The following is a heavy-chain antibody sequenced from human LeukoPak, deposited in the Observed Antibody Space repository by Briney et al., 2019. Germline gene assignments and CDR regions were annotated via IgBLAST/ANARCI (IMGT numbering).Heavy chain of an antibody. J-gene: IGHJ4*02. D-gene: IGHD3/OR15-3a*01. CDR2: ISYDGSNK. CDR1: GFTFSSYG. V-gene: IGHV3-30*03. CDR3: ARGSEHSYDFTGRGRTKSRLDY. Sequence: GGSLRLSCAASGFTFSSYGMHWVRQAPGKGLEWVAVISYDGSNKYYVDSVKGRFTISRDNSKNTVFLQMNSLRAEDTAVYYCARGSEHSYDFTGRGRTKSRLDYWGQGTLVTVSS.